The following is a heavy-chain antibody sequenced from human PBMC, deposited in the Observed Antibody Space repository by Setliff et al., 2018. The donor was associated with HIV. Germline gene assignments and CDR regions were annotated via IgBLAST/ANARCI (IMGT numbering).Heavy chain of an antibody. Sequence: LSLTCTVSGGSISSHYWSWIRQPPGKGLEWIGYIYYSGSTNCNPSLKSRVTISVDTSKNQFSLKLSSVTAADTAVYYCARGFGSSWGGNYYYYYMDVWGKGTTVTVSS. D-gene: IGHD6-13*01. J-gene: IGHJ6*03. CDR1: GGSISSHY. CDR2: IYYSGST. CDR3: ARGFGSSWGGNYYYYYMDV. V-gene: IGHV4-59*11.